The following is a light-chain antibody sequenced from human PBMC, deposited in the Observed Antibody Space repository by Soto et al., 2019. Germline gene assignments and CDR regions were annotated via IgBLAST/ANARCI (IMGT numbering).Light chain of an antibody. CDR1: SGHSNYA. V-gene: IGLV4-69*01. J-gene: IGLJ2*01. CDR2: LNNDGSH. CDR3: QTWGTGIVV. Sequence: QPVLTQSPSASASLGASVKLTCTLNSGHSNYAIAWHQQRPEKGPRYLMKLNNDGSHTKGDGIPDRFSGSSSGAERYLTISSLQSEDEADYYCQTWGTGIVVFGGGTQLTVL.